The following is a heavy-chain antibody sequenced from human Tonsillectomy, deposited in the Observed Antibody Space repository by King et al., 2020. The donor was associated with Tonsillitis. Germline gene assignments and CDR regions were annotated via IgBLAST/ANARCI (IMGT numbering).Heavy chain of an antibody. Sequence: TFKEAGPVLVKHTQTLTLTCTFSGFSLSHARNGVGWIRQPPGKALERLEPRFSNYTNSYITVLNSRLTIPKETSKSQGVLTMTNMDPVDTATYYCARIGKMGYDFWSGYYDAFDIWGQGTMVTVSS. CDR2: RFSNYTN. CDR1: GFSLSHARNG. CDR3: ARIGKMGYDFWSGYYDAFDI. J-gene: IGHJ3*02. V-gene: IGHV2-26*01. D-gene: IGHD3-3*01.